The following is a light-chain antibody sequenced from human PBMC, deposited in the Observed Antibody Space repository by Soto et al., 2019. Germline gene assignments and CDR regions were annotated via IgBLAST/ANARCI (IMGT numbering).Light chain of an antibody. J-gene: IGKJ2*01. V-gene: IGKV3-15*01. CDR1: QSVSSN. CDR3: QQYNNWPPGT. CDR2: GAS. Sequence: EIVMTQSPATLSVSPGERATLSCRASQSVSSNLAWYQQKPGQAPRLLNYGASTRAAGIPARFSGSGSVTESTLAISTLQSEDFAVDYWQQYNNWPPGTFGQGTKLEIK.